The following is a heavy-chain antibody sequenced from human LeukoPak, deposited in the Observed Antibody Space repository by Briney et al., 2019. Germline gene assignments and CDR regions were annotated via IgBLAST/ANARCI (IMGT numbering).Heavy chain of an antibody. CDR2: ISGSGGST. CDR3: AKHNSSSWCSGWFDP. J-gene: IGHJ5*02. V-gene: IGHV3-23*01. CDR1: GFTFSSYS. D-gene: IGHD6-13*01. Sequence: TGGSLRLSCAASGFTFSSYSMNWVRQAPGKGLEWVSAISGSGGSTYYADSVKGRFTISRDNSKNTLYLQMNSLRAEDTAVYYCAKHNSSSWCSGWFDPWGQGTLVTVSS.